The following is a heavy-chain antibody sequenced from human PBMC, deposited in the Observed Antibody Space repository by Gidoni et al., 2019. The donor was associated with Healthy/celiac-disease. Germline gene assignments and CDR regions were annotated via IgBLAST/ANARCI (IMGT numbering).Heavy chain of an antibody. D-gene: IGHD6-13*01. V-gene: IGHV4-31*03. J-gene: IGHJ6*03. CDR2: IYYSGST. Sequence: QVQLQESGPGLVTPSQTLSLTCTVSGGSISSGGYYWSWIRQHPGKGLEWIGYIYYSGSTYYNPSLKSRVTISVDTSKNQFSLKLSSVTAADTAVYYCARSYSSSWNYYYYYMDVWGKGTTVTVSS. CDR1: GGSISSGGYY. CDR3: ARSYSSSWNYYYYYMDV.